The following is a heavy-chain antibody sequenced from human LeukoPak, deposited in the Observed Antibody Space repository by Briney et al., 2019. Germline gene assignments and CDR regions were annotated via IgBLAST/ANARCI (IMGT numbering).Heavy chain of an antibody. D-gene: IGHD4-17*01. CDR2: INPNSGGT. CDR1: GYTFTGYY. Sequence: ASVKVSCKASGYTFTGYYMHWVRQAPGQGLEWMGRINPNSGGTNYAQKFQGRVTMTRDTSISTACMELSSLRSEDTAVYYCARRPSYGDRDAFDIWGQGTMVTVSS. CDR3: ARRPSYGDRDAFDI. J-gene: IGHJ3*02. V-gene: IGHV1-2*06.